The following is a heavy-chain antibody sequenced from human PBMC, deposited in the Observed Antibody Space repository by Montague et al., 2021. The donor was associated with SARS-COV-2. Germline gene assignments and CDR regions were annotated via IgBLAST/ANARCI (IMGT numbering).Heavy chain of an antibody. Sequence: TLSLTCTVSGGSISSGGYYWSWIRQHPGKGLEWIGFIYYSGSTYYNPSLKSRVTISVDTSKHQFSLKLSFVTAADTAVYYCARLTAGYCSGGSCYWGTGFDYWGQGTLVTVSS. D-gene: IGHD2-15*01. CDR3: ARLTAGYCSGGSCYWGTGFDY. V-gene: IGHV4-31*03. CDR2: IYYSGST. CDR1: GGSISSGGYY. J-gene: IGHJ4*02.